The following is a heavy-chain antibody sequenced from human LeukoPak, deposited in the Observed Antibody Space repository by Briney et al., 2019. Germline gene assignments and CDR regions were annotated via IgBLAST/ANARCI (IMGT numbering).Heavy chain of an antibody. CDR3: ARDVGGSLDY. CDR2: IKQDGSEK. D-gene: IGHD1-26*01. Sequence: GGSLRLSCAASGFTFSNYWMSWVRQAPGKGLEWVANIKQDGSEKYYVDSVKGRFTISRDNAENSLYLQMNSLRAEDTAVYYCARDVGGSLDYWGQGTLVTVSS. CDR1: GFTFSNYW. V-gene: IGHV3-7*01. J-gene: IGHJ4*02.